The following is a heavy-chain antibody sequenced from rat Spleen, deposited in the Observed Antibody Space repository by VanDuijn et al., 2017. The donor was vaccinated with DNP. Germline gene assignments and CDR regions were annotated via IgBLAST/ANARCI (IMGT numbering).Heavy chain of an antibody. J-gene: IGHJ4*01. CDR3: ARQGYYGYDPLDVMDA. CDR1: GFSFRSNW. CDR2: ISYDGSST. Sequence: EVQLVESGGGSVQPGSPLKLSCAASGFSFRSNWLNWIRQAPTKGLEWVATISYDGSSTYYRDSVKGRFTISRDNAKSTLYLQMDSLRSEETATYYCARQGYYGYDPLDVMDAWGQGASVTVSS. V-gene: IGHV5-29*01. D-gene: IGHD1-7*01.